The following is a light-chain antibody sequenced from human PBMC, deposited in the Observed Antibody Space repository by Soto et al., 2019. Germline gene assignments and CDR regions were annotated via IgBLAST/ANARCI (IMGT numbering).Light chain of an antibody. Sequence: QSVLTQPPSVSGAPGQRVTISCTGSTSNIGARYDVHWYQQLPGRAPKLLIHADSDRPSGVPDRFSGSKSGTSASLAITGLQAEDEADYYCSSYTTRSTLVFGGGTKLTVL. CDR1: TSNIGARYD. CDR3: SSYTTRSTLV. CDR2: ADS. V-gene: IGLV1-40*01. J-gene: IGLJ2*01.